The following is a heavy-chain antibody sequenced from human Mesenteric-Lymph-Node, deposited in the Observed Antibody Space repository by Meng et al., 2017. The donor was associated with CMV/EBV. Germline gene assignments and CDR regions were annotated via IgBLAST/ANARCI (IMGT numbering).Heavy chain of an antibody. V-gene: IGHV1-2*02. J-gene: IGHJ3*01. CDR3: ARGGSASYADGFHF. D-gene: IGHD6-19*01. CDR2: INPNSGGT. CDR1: GYTFTGYY. Sequence: ASVKVSCKASGYTFTGYYLHWVRQAPGQGLEWMGWINPNSGGTNYAQNFQGRVTMTRDTSITTASMDLRRLTSDDTAVYYCARGGSASYADGFHFRGQGTLVTVSS.